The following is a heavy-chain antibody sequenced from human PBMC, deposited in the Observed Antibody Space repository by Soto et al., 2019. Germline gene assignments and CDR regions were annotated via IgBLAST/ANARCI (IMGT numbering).Heavy chain of an antibody. Sequence: GGSLRLSCAASGFSFSISPMHWVRQAPGKGPEWVALISYDGTNKFYADSVKGRFTISRDNSKSTLYLQVDSLRPEDAAVYYCARNPKTSGGQHWAFNYFDSWGQGTLVTVSS. CDR3: ARNPKTSGGQHWAFNYFDS. CDR2: ISYDGTNK. J-gene: IGHJ4*02. CDR1: GFSFSISP. V-gene: IGHV3-30-3*01. D-gene: IGHD7-27*01.